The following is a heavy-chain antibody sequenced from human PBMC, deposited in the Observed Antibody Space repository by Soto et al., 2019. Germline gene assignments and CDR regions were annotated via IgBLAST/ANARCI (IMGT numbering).Heavy chain of an antibody. CDR2: ISGSGDRT. CDR3: VKGRSGHSYAES. J-gene: IGHJ5*02. Sequence: EVQLLESGGGLVQPGGSLRLSCAASGFTFSNYAMSWLRQPPGKGLEWVSAISGSGDRTYYADSVKGRFTISRDNSKNTLYLQMNRLRVEDSAVYYCVKGRSGHSYAESWGQGTLVTVSS. CDR1: GFTFSNYA. V-gene: IGHV3-23*01. D-gene: IGHD5-18*01.